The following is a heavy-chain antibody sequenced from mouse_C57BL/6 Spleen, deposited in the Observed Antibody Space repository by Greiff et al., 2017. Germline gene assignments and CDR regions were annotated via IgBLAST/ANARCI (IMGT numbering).Heavy chain of an antibody. D-gene: IGHD2-4*01. CDR1: GYTFTSYW. Sequence: QVQLQQPGAELVRPGTSVKLSCKASGYTFTSYWMHWVKQRPGQGLEWIGVIDPSDSYTNYNQKFKGKATLTVDTSSSTAYMQLSSLTSEDSAVYYCARWSDYDGGGYWGQGTSVTVSS. CDR3: ARWSDYDGGGY. J-gene: IGHJ4*01. CDR2: IDPSDSYT. V-gene: IGHV1-59*01.